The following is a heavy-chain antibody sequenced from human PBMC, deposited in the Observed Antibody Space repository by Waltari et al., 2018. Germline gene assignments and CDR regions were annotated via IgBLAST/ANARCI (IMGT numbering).Heavy chain of an antibody. CDR2: IYTSGST. V-gene: IGHV4-61*02. D-gene: IGHD3-22*01. J-gene: IGHJ4*02. Sequence: QVQLQESGPGLVKPSQTLSLTCTVSGGSISSGSYYWSWIRQPAGKGLEWIGRIYTSGSTTYNPSLKSRVTISVDTSKNQFSLKLSSVTAADTAVYYCARGSYDSSGYPFDYWGQGTLVTVSS. CDR3: ARGSYDSSGYPFDY. CDR1: GGSISSGSYY.